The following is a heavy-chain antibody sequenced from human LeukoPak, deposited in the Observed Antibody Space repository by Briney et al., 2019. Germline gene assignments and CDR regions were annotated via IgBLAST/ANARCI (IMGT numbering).Heavy chain of an antibody. CDR1: GGSITNYY. CDR2: IYTSGST. J-gene: IGHJ3*02. V-gene: IGHV4-4*07. CDR3: ARGRNFAFDI. Sequence: PSETLSLTCTVSGGSITNYYWSWIRQPAGKGLEWIGRIYTSGSTSYNPSLKSRVTMSIDTSKNQFSLLLNSVTPEDTAVYYCARGRNFAFDIWGQGTMVTVSS. D-gene: IGHD1-7*01.